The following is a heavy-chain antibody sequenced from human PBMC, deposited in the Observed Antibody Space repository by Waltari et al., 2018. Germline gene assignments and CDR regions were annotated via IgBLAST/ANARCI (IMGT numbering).Heavy chain of an antibody. D-gene: IGHD1-26*01. Sequence: QLQLQESGPRLVKPAETLSLTCTVSGDSVSSGPYFWAWIRQPPGKGLAWLGSMFYRGTTYHNSCLKSRVTISVDTSKNQVSLQLKSVPAADTAVYFCARDRSGTINSFDPWGRGTLVTVSS. V-gene: IGHV4-39*07. J-gene: IGHJ5*02. CDR2: MFYRGTT. CDR3: ARDRSGTINSFDP. CDR1: GDSVSSGPYF.